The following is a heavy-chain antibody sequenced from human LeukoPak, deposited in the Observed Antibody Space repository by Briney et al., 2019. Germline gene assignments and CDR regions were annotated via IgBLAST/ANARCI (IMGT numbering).Heavy chain of an antibody. CDR3: AKGNSMIRATCFDS. CDR2: ISSSSSYI. D-gene: IGHD3-10*01. Sequence: TGGSLRLSCAASGFTFSSYTMNWVCQAPGKGLEWVSSISSSSSYIYYADSVKGRFTISRDNAKNSLYLQMNSLRAEDTALYYCAKGNSMIRATCFDSWGRGTLVTVSS. V-gene: IGHV3-21*04. CDR1: GFTFSSYT. J-gene: IGHJ4*02.